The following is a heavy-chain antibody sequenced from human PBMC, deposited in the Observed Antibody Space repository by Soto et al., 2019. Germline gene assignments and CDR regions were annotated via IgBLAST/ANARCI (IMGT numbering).Heavy chain of an antibody. J-gene: IGHJ4*02. Sequence: QLQLQESGPGLVKPSETLSLTCTVSGGSISSSSYYWGWIRQPPGKGLEWIGSIYYSGSTYYNPSLKSRVTISVDTSKTQFSLKLSSVTAADTAVYYCARLWDIFGDSGDYWGQGTLVTVSS. CDR2: IYYSGST. D-gene: IGHD1-26*01. CDR3: ARLWDIFGDSGDY. CDR1: GGSISSSSYY. V-gene: IGHV4-39*01.